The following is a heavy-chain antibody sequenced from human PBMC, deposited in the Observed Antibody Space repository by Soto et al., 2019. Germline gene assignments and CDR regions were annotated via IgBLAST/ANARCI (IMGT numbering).Heavy chain of an antibody. D-gene: IGHD3-10*01. CDR2: ISAYNGNT. CDR3: ARVAPSMVRGVIRYYYYYGMDV. V-gene: IGHV1-18*01. J-gene: IGHJ6*02. CDR1: GYTFTSYG. Sequence: QVQLVQSGAEVKKPGASVKVSCKASGYTFTSYGISWVRQAPGQGLEWMGWISAYNGNTNYAQKLQGRVTMTTDTSTSTAYMELSSLRSDDTAVYYCARVAPSMVRGVIRYYYYYGMDVWGQGTTVTVSS.